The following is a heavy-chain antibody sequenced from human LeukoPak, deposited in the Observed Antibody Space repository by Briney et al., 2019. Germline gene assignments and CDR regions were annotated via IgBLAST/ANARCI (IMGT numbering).Heavy chain of an antibody. V-gene: IGHV3-21*01. Sequence: PGGSLRLPCAASGFTFSSYSMNWVRQAPGKGLEWVSSISSSSSYIYYADSVKGRFTISRDNAKNSLYLQMNSLRAEDTAVYYCARDPRIAAAGIFDYWGQGTLVTVSS. CDR3: ARDPRIAAAGIFDY. CDR2: ISSSSSYI. CDR1: GFTFSSYS. D-gene: IGHD6-13*01. J-gene: IGHJ4*02.